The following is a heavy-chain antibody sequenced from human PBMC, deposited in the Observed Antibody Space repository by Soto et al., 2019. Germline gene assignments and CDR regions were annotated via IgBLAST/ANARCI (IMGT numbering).Heavy chain of an antibody. CDR3: ARVKLGSYDWVDP. D-gene: IGHD3-16*01. J-gene: IGHJ5*02. CDR2: INPAGGRT. V-gene: IGHV3-74*01. CDR1: GFTFSSDW. Sequence: QLVESGGGLVQPGGSLRLSCAASGFTFSSDWLHWVRQAPGEGLVWVSRINPAGGRTNYADSVKGRFTISRDNAKNTLYLQMDSLRAEDTAVYYCARVKLGSYDWVDPWGQGTLVTVSS.